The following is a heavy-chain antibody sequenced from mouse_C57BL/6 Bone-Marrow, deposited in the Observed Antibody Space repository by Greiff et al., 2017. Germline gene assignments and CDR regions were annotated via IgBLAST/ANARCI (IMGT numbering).Heavy chain of an antibody. J-gene: IGHJ2*01. CDR2: INPNNGGT. CDR1: GYTFTDYY. D-gene: IGHD4-1*01. Sequence: VKPGASVKISCKASGYTFTDYYMNWVKQSHGKSLEWIGDINPNNGGTSYNQKFKGKATLTVDKSSSTAYMELRSLTSEDSAVYYCARERTGSFDYWGQGTTLTVSS. V-gene: IGHV1-26*01. CDR3: ARERTGSFDY.